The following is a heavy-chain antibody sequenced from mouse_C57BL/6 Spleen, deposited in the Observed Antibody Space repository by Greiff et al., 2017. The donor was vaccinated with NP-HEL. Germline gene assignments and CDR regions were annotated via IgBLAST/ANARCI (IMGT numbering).Heavy chain of an antibody. CDR2: IDPEDGDT. D-gene: IGHD1-1*01. CDR1: GFNIKDYY. CDR3: TTYYYGSSYMDFDY. Sequence: EVKLMESGAELVRPGASVKLSCTASGFNIKDYYMHWVKQRPEQGLEWIGRIDPEDGDTEYAPKFQGKATMTADTSSNTAYLQLSSLTSEDTAVYYSTTYYYGSSYMDFDYWGQGTTLTVSS. J-gene: IGHJ2*01. V-gene: IGHV14-1*01.